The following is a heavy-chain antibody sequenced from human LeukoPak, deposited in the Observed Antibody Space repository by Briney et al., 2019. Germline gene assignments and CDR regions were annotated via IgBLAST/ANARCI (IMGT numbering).Heavy chain of an antibody. D-gene: IGHD6-19*01. CDR3: ASGTGYSSGWSAYYFDY. Sequence: SETLSLTCTVSGGSVSSGSYYWSWIRQPPGKGLEWIGYIYYSGSTNYNPSLKSRVTISVDTSKNQFSLKLSSVTAADTAVYYCASGTGYSSGWSAYYFDYWGQGTLVTVSS. CDR2: IYYSGST. V-gene: IGHV4-61*01. J-gene: IGHJ4*02. CDR1: GGSVSSGSYY.